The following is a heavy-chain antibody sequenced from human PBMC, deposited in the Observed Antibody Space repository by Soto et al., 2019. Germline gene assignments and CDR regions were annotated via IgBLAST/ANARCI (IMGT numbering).Heavy chain of an antibody. V-gene: IGHV4-39*01. D-gene: IGHD2-15*01. CDR1: GGSISSSRYY. CDR3: ARQGDCSGSSCYGY. J-gene: IGHJ4*02. CDR2: ISNSGST. Sequence: LSLTCTVSGGSISSSRYYWGWIRQPPGKGLEWIGSISNSGSTYYNPSLKSRVTISVDTSKNQFSLRLNSVTAADTAVFYCARQGDCSGSSCYGYWGQGTLVTVSS.